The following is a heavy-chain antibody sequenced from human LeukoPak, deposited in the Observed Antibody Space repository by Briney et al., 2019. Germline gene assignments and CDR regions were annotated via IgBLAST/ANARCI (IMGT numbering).Heavy chain of an antibody. D-gene: IGHD3-22*01. V-gene: IGHV3-48*03. CDR2: ISTSGSTA. Sequence: GGSLRLSCAASGLTFSSYEMNWVRQAPGKGLEWTSYISTSGSTASYADSVKGRFTISRDNAKNSLYLQMNSLRAEDTAVYYCARDTTRGFDSSGYSQDPFDYWGQGTLVTVSS. CDR1: GLTFSSYE. CDR3: ARDTTRGFDSSGYSQDPFDY. J-gene: IGHJ4*02.